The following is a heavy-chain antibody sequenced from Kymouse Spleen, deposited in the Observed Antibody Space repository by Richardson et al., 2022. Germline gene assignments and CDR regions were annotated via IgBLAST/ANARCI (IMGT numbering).Heavy chain of an antibody. CDR3: AKASRGVIITLFDY. D-gene: IGHD3-10*01. J-gene: IGHJ4*02. CDR2: ISWNSGSI. CDR1: GFTFDDYA. Sequence: EVQLVESGGGLVQPGRSLRLSCAASGFTFDDYAMHWVRQAPGKGLEWVSGISWNSGSIGYADSVKGRFTISRDNAKNSLYLQMNSLRAEDTALYYCAKASRGVIITLFDYWGQGTLVTVSS. V-gene: IGHV3-9*01.